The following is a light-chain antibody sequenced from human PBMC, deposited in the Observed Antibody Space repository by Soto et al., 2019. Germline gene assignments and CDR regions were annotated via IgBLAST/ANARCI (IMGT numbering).Light chain of an antibody. CDR1: SSDLGYYNS. V-gene: IGLV2-14*01. Sequence: QSALTQPASVSGSPGQSITISCTGTSSDLGYYNSVSWYQQHPGKAPQLIIYDVSYRPSGISSRFSGSKSGNTASLTISGLQAGDEADYYCSSYTTSSARVYGGGTKVTVL. J-gene: IGLJ3*02. CDR3: SSYTTSSARV. CDR2: DVS.